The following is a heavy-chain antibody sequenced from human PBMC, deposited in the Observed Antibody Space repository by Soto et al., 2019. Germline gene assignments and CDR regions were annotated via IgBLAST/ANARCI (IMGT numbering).Heavy chain of an antibody. CDR1: GFPFSNAW. J-gene: IGHJ3*01. CDR2: IKSKTDGGTT. D-gene: IGHD3-22*01. Sequence: GGSLRLSCAASGFPFSNAWMNWVRQAPGKGLEWVGRIKSKTDGGTTDYAAPVKGRFTISRDDSKNTLYLQMNSLKTEDTAVYYCTTDSLSYYYDSSGYSDWGQGTMVTVSS. V-gene: IGHV3-15*07. CDR3: TTDSLSYYYDSSGYSD.